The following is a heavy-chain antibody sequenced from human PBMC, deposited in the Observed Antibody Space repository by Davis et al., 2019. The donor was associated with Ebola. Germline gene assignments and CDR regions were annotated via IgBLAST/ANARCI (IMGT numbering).Heavy chain of an antibody. CDR1: GNSFSTHW. Sequence: GGSLRLSCKDSGNSFSTHWIGWVRQMPGRGREWMGVIYTGDSDTRYSPSFRGQVTISADKSFKTAFLQWSSLKASDTAMYYCASLRRTITGMDDGFDIWGQGTMVTVSS. V-gene: IGHV5-51*01. J-gene: IGHJ3*02. CDR3: ASLRRTITGMDDGFDI. D-gene: IGHD2-8*02. CDR2: IYTGDSDT.